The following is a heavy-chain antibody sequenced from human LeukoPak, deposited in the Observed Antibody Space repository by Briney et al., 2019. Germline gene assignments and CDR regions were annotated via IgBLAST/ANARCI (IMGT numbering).Heavy chain of an antibody. J-gene: IGHJ5*02. Sequence: GGSLRLSCAASGFTFSNAWMSWVRQAPGKGLEWVGRIKSKTDGGTTDYAAPVKGRFTISRDDSKNTLYLQMNSLKTEDTAVYYCSTERTVGGTNWFDPWGQGTLVTASS. V-gene: IGHV3-15*01. CDR3: STERTVGGTNWFDP. CDR1: GFTFSNAW. CDR2: IKSKTDGGTT. D-gene: IGHD6-19*01.